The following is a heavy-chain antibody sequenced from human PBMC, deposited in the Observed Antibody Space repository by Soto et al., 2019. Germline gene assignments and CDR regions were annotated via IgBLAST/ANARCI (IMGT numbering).Heavy chain of an antibody. CDR3: ARMDYDILTGYLPADY. Sequence: SGPTLVKPTQTLTLTCTFSGFSLSTSGMCVSWIRQPPGKALEWLARIDWDDDKYYSTSLKTRLTISKDTSKNQVVLTMTNMDPVDTATYYCARMDYDILTGYLPADYWGQGTLVTVSS. J-gene: IGHJ4*02. D-gene: IGHD3-9*01. CDR1: GFSLSTSGMC. CDR2: IDWDDDK. V-gene: IGHV2-70*11.